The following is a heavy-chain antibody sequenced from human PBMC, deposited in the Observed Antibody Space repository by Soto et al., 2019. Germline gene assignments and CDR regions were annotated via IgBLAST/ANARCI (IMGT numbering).Heavy chain of an antibody. CDR3: ARERLGYCTNGVCYNWFDP. V-gene: IGHV3-33*01. D-gene: IGHD2-8*01. CDR1: GFTFSSYG. Sequence: QVQLVESGGGVVQPGRSLRLSCAASGFTFSSYGMHWVRQAPGKGLEWVAVIWYDGSNKYYADSVKGRFTISRDNSKKTLYLQMNSLRAEDTAVYYCARERLGYCTNGVCYNWFDPWGQGTLVTVSS. J-gene: IGHJ5*02. CDR2: IWYDGSNK.